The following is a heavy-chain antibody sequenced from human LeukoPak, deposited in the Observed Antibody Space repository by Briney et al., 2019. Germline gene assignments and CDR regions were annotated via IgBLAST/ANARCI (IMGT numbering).Heavy chain of an antibody. D-gene: IGHD6-13*01. CDR3: ARSPGGSSWYIKDAFDI. V-gene: IGHV3-21*01. Sequence: GGSLRLSCAASGFTFSSYAMSWVRQAPGKGLEWVSSISSSSSYIYYADSVRGRFTISRDNAKNSLYLQMNSLRAEDTAVYYCARSPGGSSWYIKDAFDIWGQGTMVTVSS. J-gene: IGHJ3*02. CDR2: ISSSSSYI. CDR1: GFTFSSYA.